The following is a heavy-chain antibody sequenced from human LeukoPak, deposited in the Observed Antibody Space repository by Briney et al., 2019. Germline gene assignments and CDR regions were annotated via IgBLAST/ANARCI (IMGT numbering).Heavy chain of an antibody. V-gene: IGHV3-23*01. J-gene: IGHJ4*02. CDR1: GFIFSSYS. D-gene: IGHD1-7*01. CDR2: ISGSGGST. CDR3: AKPQSQLPFDY. Sequence: GGSLRLSCAASGFIFSSYSMNWVRQAPGKGLEWVSAISGSGGSTYNADSVKGRFTISRDNSKNTLYLQMNSLRAEDTAVYYCAKPQSQLPFDYWGQGTLVTVSS.